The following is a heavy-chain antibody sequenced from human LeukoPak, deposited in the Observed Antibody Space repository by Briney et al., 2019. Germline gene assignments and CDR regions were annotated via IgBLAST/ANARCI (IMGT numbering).Heavy chain of an antibody. V-gene: IGHV1-18*01. CDR1: GYTFTSYG. CDR2: ISAYNGNT. Sequence: ASVKVSCKASGYTFTSYGISWVRQAPGQGLEWMGWISAYNGNTNYAQKLQGRVTMTTDTSTSTAYMELRSLRSDDTAVYYCARPGVTIFGVVIMPFDYWGQGTLVTVSS. J-gene: IGHJ4*02. D-gene: IGHD3-3*01. CDR3: ARPGVTIFGVVIMPFDY.